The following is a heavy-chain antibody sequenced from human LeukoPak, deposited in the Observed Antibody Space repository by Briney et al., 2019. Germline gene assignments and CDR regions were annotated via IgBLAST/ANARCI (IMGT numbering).Heavy chain of an antibody. V-gene: IGHV3-7*01. D-gene: IGHD6-6*01. CDR1: GFPFSSYW. CDR2: IKQDGSEK. CDR3: ATAAARRDY. J-gene: IGHJ4*02. Sequence: GGSLRLSCAASGFPFSSYWMICVRQAPGKGLEWVANIKQDGSEKYYVDSVKRRFNISRENAKNSLYLQMNSLRAEDTAVYYCATAAARRDYWGQGTLVTVSS.